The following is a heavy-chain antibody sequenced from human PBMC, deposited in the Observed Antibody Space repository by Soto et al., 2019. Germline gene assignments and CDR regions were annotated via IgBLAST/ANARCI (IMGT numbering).Heavy chain of an antibody. Sequence: GGSLRISCVGSGFTFGDYAMTWFRQAPGKGLEWVGFITSKAYGGTAEYAASVKGRFTISRDDSKSIAYLQMNSLKTEDTAVYYSTRVPRDGHGPPLNDGGQGTLVTVSS. CDR1: GFTFGDYA. J-gene: IGHJ1*01. CDR3: TRVPRDGHGPPLND. V-gene: IGHV3-49*03. CDR2: ITSKAYGGTA.